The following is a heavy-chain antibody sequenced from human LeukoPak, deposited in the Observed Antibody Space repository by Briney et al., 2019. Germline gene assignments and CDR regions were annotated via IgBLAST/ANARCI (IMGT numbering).Heavy chain of an antibody. D-gene: IGHD5-12*01. CDR1: GYTFSSYG. J-gene: IGHJ4*02. CDR3: AKNRVATSRGDAFDY. CDR2: ISYDGSNK. V-gene: IGHV3-30*18. Sequence: GRSLRLSCAASGYTFSSYGMHWVRQAPGKGLEWVAVISYDGSNKYYADSVKGRFTISRDNSKNTLYLQINSLRAEDTAVYYCAKNRVATSRGDAFDYWGQGTLVTVSS.